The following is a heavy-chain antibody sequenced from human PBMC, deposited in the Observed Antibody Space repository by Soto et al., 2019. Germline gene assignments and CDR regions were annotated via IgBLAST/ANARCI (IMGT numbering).Heavy chain of an antibody. V-gene: IGHV5-51*01. CDR1: GYTFTNYW. Sequence: PGESLKISCKGSGYTFTNYWIGWVRQMPGKGLEWMGIIYPGDSDTKYNPSFQGQVTISADKSITTTYLRWTSLKASDTAMYYCARHSPSVRVVIWGQGTLVTVSS. J-gene: IGHJ4*02. D-gene: IGHD2-2*01. CDR3: ARHSPSVRVVI. CDR2: IYPGDSDT.